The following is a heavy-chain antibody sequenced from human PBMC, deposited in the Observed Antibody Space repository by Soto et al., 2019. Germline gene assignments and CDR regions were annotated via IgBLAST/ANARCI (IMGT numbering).Heavy chain of an antibody. Sequence: SETLSLTCTVSGGSISSGDYYWSWIRQPPGKGLEWIGYIYYSGSTYYNPSLKSRVTISVDTSKNQFSLKLSSVTAADTAVYYCARGPPSSGYYSPFDYWGQGTLVTVSS. CDR2: IYYSGST. J-gene: IGHJ4*02. CDR1: GGSISSGDYY. V-gene: IGHV4-30-4*01. CDR3: ARGPPSSGYYSPFDY. D-gene: IGHD3-22*01.